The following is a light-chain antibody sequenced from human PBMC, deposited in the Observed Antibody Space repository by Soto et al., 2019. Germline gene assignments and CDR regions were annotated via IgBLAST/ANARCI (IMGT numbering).Light chain of an antibody. J-gene: IGKJ1*01. CDR1: QTISSW. CDR2: KAS. Sequence: DIQMTQSPSSLSASVVDIVTITCRASQTISSWLAWYQQKPGKAPKLLIYKASTLKSGVPSRFSGSGSGTEFTLTISSLQPDDFATYYCKHYNSYSEAFGQGTRVDIK. V-gene: IGKV1-5*03. CDR3: KHYNSYSEA.